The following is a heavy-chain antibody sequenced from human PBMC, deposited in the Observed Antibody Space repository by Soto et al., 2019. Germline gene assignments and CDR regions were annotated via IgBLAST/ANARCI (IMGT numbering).Heavy chain of an antibody. D-gene: IGHD6-13*01. CDR2: IHYSGATSFFP. CDR1: GGSMRNYF. CDR3: AAGEASSRNLAPYYLDF. Sequence: SETLSLTCTVSGGSMRNYFWTWIRRPPGKGLEWIGYIHYSGATSFFPSYNPSLRGRVTISEDTSKNQFSLKLLSVTTADTAVYFCAAGEASSRNLAPYYLDFWGQGTLVTV. J-gene: IGHJ4*02. V-gene: IGHV4-59*01.